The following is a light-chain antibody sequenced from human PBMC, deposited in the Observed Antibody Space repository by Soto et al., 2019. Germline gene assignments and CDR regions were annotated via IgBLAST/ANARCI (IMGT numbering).Light chain of an antibody. V-gene: IGKV1-39*01. CDR2: GTS. J-gene: IGKJ2*02. Sequence: DIQMTQSPSSLSAFVGDRVTITCRASQTTSNSLNLYQQKPGKAPKLLIYGTSTLQSGVPSRFSGSGSGTYFTLTISSVQPEDFATYYCQQSYSSPCTFGQGTKLDIK. CDR3: QQSYSSPCT. CDR1: QTTSNS.